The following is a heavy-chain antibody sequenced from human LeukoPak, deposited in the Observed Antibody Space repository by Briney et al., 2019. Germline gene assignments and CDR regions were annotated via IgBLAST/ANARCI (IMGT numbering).Heavy chain of an antibody. J-gene: IGHJ5*02. CDR3: ARGAKFRSYGSGTYYTSLPFDP. Sequence: ASVKVSCKASGYTFTSYTMHWVRQAPGQRFEWMGWINTGNGNTKYSQEFQGRVTITRDTSASTAYMELSSLRSEDMAVYYCARGAKFRSYGSGTYYTSLPFDPWGQGTLVTVSS. CDR1: GYTFTSYT. D-gene: IGHD3-10*01. CDR2: INTGNGNT. V-gene: IGHV1-3*03.